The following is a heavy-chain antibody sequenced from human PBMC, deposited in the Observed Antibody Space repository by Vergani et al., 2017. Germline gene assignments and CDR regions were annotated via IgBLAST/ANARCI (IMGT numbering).Heavy chain of an antibody. CDR1: GGSISSGDYY. Sequence: VQLQESGPGLVTPSQTLSLTCTVSGGSISSGDYYWSWIRQPPGKGLEWIGYIYYSGSTYYNPSLKSRVTISVDTSKNQFSLKLSSVTAADTAVYYCARTIFELVIYYYYYMDVWGKGTTVTVSS. V-gene: IGHV4-30-4*01. J-gene: IGHJ6*03. D-gene: IGHD6-6*01. CDR3: ARTIFELVIYYYYYMDV. CDR2: IYYSGST.